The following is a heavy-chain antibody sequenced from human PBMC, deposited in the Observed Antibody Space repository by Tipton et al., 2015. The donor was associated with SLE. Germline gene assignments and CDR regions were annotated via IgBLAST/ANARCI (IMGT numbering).Heavy chain of an antibody. CDR1: GGSVNGHY. CDR3: ATMVRGGGGNVY. Sequence: TLSLTCTVSGGSVNGHYWNWIRQAPGKGLEWIGYIYYKGSTDYKSSLKSRLTISIDTSKNQVSLKLRSVTAADTAVYYCATMVRGGGGNVYWGQGTLVTVSS. D-gene: IGHD3-10*01. J-gene: IGHJ4*02. V-gene: IGHV4-59*02. CDR2: IYYKGST.